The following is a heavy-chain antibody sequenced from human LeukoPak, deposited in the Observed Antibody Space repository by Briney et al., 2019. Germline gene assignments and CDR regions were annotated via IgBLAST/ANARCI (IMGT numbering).Heavy chain of an antibody. CDR2: MNPNSGNT. V-gene: IGHV1-8*01. CDR3: ARYNIVVITTTDYYYGMDV. J-gene: IGHJ6*02. D-gene: IGHD3-22*01. Sequence: ASVTVSCKASGYTFTSYDINWVRQATGQGLEWVGWMNPNSGNTGYAQKFQGRVTMTRNTSISTAYMELSSLRSVDTAVYYCARYNIVVITTTDYYYGMDVWGQGTTVTVSS. CDR1: GYTFTSYD.